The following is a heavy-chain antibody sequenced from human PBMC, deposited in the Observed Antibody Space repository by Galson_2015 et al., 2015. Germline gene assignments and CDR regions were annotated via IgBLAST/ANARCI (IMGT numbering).Heavy chain of an antibody. D-gene: IGHD1-14*01. Sequence: SLRLSCAASGFTFSTYAMSWVRQAPGKGLEWVSSISSSGATTYYADSVKGRSTIVRDNSKNTLFLQMNSLRPEDTAVYYCAKREVAPRYFYSWGQGTLVTVSS. CDR2: ISSSGATT. CDR1: GFTFSTYA. J-gene: IGHJ4*02. V-gene: IGHV3-23*01. CDR3: AKREVAPRYFYS.